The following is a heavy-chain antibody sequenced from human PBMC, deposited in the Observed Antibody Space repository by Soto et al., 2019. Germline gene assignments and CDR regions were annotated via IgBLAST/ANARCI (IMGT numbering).Heavy chain of an antibody. D-gene: IGHD3-22*01. V-gene: IGHV3-43*01. CDR1: GFTFDDYT. CDR3: VTFYYDSGGFHPHQSIDIFDV. CDR2: ISWDGGST. Sequence: GGSLRLSCAASGFTFDDYTMHWVRQAPGKGLKKITLISWDGGSTYYADNVKGQFTISRDNSKNSLYLQMNSLKIDDTAVYYCVTFYYDSGGFHPHQSIDIFDVWGQGTMVTVSS. J-gene: IGHJ3*01.